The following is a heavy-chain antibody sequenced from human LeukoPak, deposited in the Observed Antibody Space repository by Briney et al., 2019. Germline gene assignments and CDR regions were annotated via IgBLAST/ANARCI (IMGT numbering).Heavy chain of an antibody. J-gene: IGHJ4*02. CDR2: IFQDRNT. CDR3: ARRYCNSGICYFYDY. D-gene: IGHD2-8*01. V-gene: IGHV4-38-2*01. Sequence: PSETLSLTCAVSSGNSWDWIRQPPGKGLEWIGSIFQDRNTYYNPSLKSRVIISFDTSKRQFSLNLISVTAADTAVYYCARRYCNSGICYFYDYWGQGTLVTVSS. CDR1: SGNS.